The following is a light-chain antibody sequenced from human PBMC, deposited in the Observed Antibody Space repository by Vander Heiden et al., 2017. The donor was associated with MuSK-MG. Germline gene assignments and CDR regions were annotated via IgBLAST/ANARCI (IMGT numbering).Light chain of an antibody. CDR2: GKN. CDR1: SLRSYY. J-gene: IGLJ2*01. CDR3: NSRDSSGNHHVV. V-gene: IGLV3-19*01. Sequence: SSELTQDPAVSVALGQTVRITCQGDSLRSYYASWYQQKPGQAPVLVIYGKNNRPSGIPDRFSGSSSGNTASLTITGGQAEDEADYYCNSRDSSGNHHVVFGGGTKLTVL.